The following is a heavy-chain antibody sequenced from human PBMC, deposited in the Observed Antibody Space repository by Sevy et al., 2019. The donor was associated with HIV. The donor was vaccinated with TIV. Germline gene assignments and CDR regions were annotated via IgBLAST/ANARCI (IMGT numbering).Heavy chain of an antibody. J-gene: IGHJ5*02. V-gene: IGHV1-24*01. D-gene: IGHD2-15*01. CDR3: ATVGLRYYSGSSSYQGDWFDP. Sequence: ASVKVSCKVSGYTLTKLSIHWVRQAPGKGLEWMGDFESQDGETIYSQRFQGRVTMTVDTPTDTAYMELSSLTSEDTAVYYCATVGLRYYSGSSSYQGDWFDPWGQGTLVTVSS. CDR1: GYTLTKLS. CDR2: FESQDGET.